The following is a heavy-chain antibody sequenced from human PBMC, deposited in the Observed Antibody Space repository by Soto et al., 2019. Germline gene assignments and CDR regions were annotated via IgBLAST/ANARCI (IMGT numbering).Heavy chain of an antibody. CDR3: ARRWGRTFDY. CDR1: GGSISSYY. J-gene: IGHJ4*02. V-gene: IGHV4-59*08. D-gene: IGHD1-26*01. CDR2: IYYSGST. Sequence: QVQLQESGPGLVKPSETLSLTCTVSGGSISSYYWSWIRQPPGKGLEWIGYIYYSGSTNYNPSLKSRVTISVDTSKNQFSLKLSSVTAADTAVYCCARRWGRTFDYWGQGTLVSVSS.